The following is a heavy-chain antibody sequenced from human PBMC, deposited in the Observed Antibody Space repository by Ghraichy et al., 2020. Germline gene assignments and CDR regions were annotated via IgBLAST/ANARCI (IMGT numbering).Heavy chain of an antibody. CDR1: GGFFTGYH. CDR2: INHSGTT. CDR3: ARGRMGDF. V-gene: IGHV4-34*01. J-gene: IGHJ4*02. D-gene: IGHD2-8*01. Sequence: SETLSLTCGVYGGFFTGYHWSWVRQPPGKGLEWIGEINHSGTTNYNPSLKSRVSMSVDTSRHQFSLSLNSVTAADTAVYYCARGRMGDFWGQGALVTVS.